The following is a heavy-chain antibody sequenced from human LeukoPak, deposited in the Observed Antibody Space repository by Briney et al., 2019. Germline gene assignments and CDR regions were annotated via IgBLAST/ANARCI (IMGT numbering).Heavy chain of an antibody. CDR3: ARQLSGSYYYYYYMDV. J-gene: IGHJ6*03. CDR2: INHSGST. CDR1: GYSISSGYY. D-gene: IGHD1-26*01. V-gene: IGHV4-38-2*02. Sequence: PSETLSLTCTVSGYSISSGYYWGWIRQPPGEGLEWIGEINHSGSTNYNPSLKSRVTISVDTSKNQFSLKLSSVTAADTAVYYCARQLSGSYYYYYYMDVWGKGTTVTISS.